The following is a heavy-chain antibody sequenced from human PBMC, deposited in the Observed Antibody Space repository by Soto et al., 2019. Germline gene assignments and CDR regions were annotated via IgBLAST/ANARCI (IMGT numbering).Heavy chain of an antibody. CDR2: FHFSGST. V-gene: IGHV4-59*01. J-gene: IGHJ4*01. Sequence: WTWLRQSPTNGLEWIGYFHFSGSTKYNPSLESRLTISADTSKNQISLTLSSVTAADTAVYYCARASGYGYGYDDFFDKWGQGTLANVSS. D-gene: IGHD5-18*01. CDR3: ARASGYGYGYDDFFDK.